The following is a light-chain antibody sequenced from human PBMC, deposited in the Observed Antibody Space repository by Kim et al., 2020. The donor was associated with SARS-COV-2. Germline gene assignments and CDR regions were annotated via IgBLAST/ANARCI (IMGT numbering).Light chain of an antibody. CDR3: SSYTTTSTRV. V-gene: IGLV2-14*03. Sequence: GQSLTISCTGTSSDVGAFNYVSWYQQHPGKAPRLMIYNVTNRPSGVSDRFSASKSGNTASLTISGLQAEDEAGYYCSSYTTTSTRVFGTGTKVTVL. CDR2: NVT. CDR1: SSDVGAFNY. J-gene: IGLJ1*01.